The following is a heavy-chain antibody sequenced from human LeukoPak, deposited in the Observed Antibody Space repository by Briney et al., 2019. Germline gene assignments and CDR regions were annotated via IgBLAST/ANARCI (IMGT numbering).Heavy chain of an antibody. V-gene: IGHV5-51*01. D-gene: IGHD6-6*01. Sequence: NLGESLKISCKGSGYSFTSYWIGWVRQMPGKGLEWMGIIYPGDSDTRYSPSFQGQVTISADKSISTAYLQWSSLKASDTAMYYCARHVRGAARPGNYYYYMDVWGKGTTVTVSS. CDR2: IYPGDSDT. J-gene: IGHJ6*03. CDR1: GYSFTSYW. CDR3: ARHVRGAARPGNYYYYMDV.